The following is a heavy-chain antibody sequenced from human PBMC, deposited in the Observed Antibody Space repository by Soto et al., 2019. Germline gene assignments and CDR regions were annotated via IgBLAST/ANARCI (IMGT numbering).Heavy chain of an antibody. D-gene: IGHD4-17*01. Sequence: GESLKISCAPSGFTFSSYGMHWARQAPGKGLEWVAVIWYDGSNKVYADSAKGRFTISRDNSKNTLYLQMNSLRAEDTAVYYCARDLSGDYGALDTWGQGTMVTVSS. CDR2: IWYDGSNK. V-gene: IGHV3-33*01. CDR3: ARDLSGDYGALDT. CDR1: GFTFSSYG. J-gene: IGHJ3*02.